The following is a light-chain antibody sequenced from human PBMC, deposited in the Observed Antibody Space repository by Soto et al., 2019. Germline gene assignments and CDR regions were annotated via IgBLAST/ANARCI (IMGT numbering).Light chain of an antibody. V-gene: IGKV1-5*03. Sequence: DIQMTQSPSTLSASVGDRVTITCRASESIDSWLAWYQQKPGKAPKLLIYKASSLESGVPSRFSGSGSGTEFTLTISSLQPDDFATYYCQQYNGYPRTFGQGTKVDIK. CDR1: ESIDSW. CDR3: QQYNGYPRT. CDR2: KAS. J-gene: IGKJ1*01.